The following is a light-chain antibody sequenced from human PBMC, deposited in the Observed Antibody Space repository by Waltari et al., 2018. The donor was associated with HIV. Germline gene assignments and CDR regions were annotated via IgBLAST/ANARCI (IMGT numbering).Light chain of an antibody. V-gene: IGLV3-25*03. CDR3: QSTDSSGSYV. J-gene: IGLJ1*01. CDR2: KDS. Sequence: SYELKQSPSVSVSPGQTATITCSGDALATQHGFWYQQKTGHAPLVIIYKDSERPSGMPERISGSSSGTTVTLTIREVQAEAEADYYCQSTDSSGSYVFGSGTKVTVL. CDR1: ALATQH.